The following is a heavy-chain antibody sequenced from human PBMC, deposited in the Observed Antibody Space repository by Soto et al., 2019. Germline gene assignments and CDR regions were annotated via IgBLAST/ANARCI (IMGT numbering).Heavy chain of an antibody. CDR2: INPNSGGT. CDR1: GYTFTDYY. Sequence: ASVNVSCKASGYTFTDYYVHWVRQAPGQGLEWMGWINPNSGGTKSAQKFQGRVTMTRDTSISTAYMELSRLRSDDTAVYYCARRKGDYYDSSGYHYYFDYWGQGTLVTV. J-gene: IGHJ4*02. D-gene: IGHD3-22*01. CDR3: ARRKGDYYDSSGYHYYFDY. V-gene: IGHV1-2*02.